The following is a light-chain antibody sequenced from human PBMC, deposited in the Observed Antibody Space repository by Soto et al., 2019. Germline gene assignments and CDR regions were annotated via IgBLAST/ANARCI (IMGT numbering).Light chain of an antibody. J-gene: IGLJ1*01. V-gene: IGLV2-14*01. CDR1: STDVGRYNY. CDR3: SSYTTSSTYV. Sequence: QSVLTQPASVSGSPGQPITISCTGTSTDVGRYNYVSWYQQHPGKAPKLMIHDVANRPSGVSNRFSGSKSGITASLTISGLQAEDEADYYCSSYTTSSTYVFGTGTKVTV. CDR2: DVA.